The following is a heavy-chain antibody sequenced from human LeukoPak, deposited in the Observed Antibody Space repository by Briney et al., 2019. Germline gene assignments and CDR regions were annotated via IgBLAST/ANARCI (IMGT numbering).Heavy chain of an antibody. J-gene: IGHJ5*02. CDR3: ARVREHYGDYIFAH. V-gene: IGHV4-59*01. Sequence: PSETLSLTCTVSGGSISTYFWSWIRQSPGKGLTWVGYIYYTGTTVYNPSLKSRVTMSLDTAKNKFSLNLKTVTAADTAVYYCARVREHYGDYIFAHWGQGILVTVSS. CDR1: GGSISTYF. D-gene: IGHD4-17*01. CDR2: IYYTGTT.